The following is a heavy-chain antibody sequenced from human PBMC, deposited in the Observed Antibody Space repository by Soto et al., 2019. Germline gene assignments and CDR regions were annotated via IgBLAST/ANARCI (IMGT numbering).Heavy chain of an antibody. D-gene: IGHD3-10*01. CDR3: ATYYGSGSYFPDHYYYGMDV. Sequence: AGGSLRLSCAASGFTFSSYARSWVRQAPGKGLEWISYISSTSSTIYYADSVKGRFTISRDNAKNSLYLQMNSLRAEDTAVYYCATYYGSGSYFPDHYYYGMDVWGQGTTVTVSS. CDR2: ISSTSSTI. J-gene: IGHJ6*02. V-gene: IGHV3-48*01. CDR1: GFTFSSYA.